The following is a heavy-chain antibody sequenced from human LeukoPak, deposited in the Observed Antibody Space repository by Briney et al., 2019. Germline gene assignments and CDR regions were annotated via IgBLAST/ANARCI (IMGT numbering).Heavy chain of an antibody. Sequence: GESLQISCKSSGYSFTSYWIAWVRQMPGKGLEWMGIIYPGDSDTRYSPSFQGQVTISADKSISTAYLQWSSLKASDTAMYYCAAKPLPKGYFDYWGQGTLVTVS. V-gene: IGHV5-51*01. J-gene: IGHJ4*02. CDR2: IYPGDSDT. CDR1: GYSFTSYW. CDR3: AAKPLPKGYFDY.